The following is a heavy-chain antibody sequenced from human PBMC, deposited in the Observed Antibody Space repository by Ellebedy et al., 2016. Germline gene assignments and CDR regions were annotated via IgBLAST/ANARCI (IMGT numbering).Heavy chain of an antibody. D-gene: IGHD1-1*01. V-gene: IGHV3-7*01. CDR2: IKQDGSEK. J-gene: IGHJ4*02. Sequence: GGSLRLSCVVSRLIFNNNWMSWFRQAPGKGLEWVATIKQDGSEKYYVDSVKGRFTMSRDNAKNSLYLQMNSLRAEDTAIYYCASGQSTFEYWGQGTLVTVSS. CDR3: ASGQSTFEY. CDR1: RLIFNNNW.